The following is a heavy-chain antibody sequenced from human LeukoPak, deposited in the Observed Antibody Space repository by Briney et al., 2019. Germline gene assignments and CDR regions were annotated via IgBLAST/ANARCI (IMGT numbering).Heavy chain of an antibody. V-gene: IGHV7-4-1*02. D-gene: IGHD3-22*01. CDR3: ARVVHPYDYESSGLTYDAFDI. CDR2: INTNTGNP. Sequence: ASVKVSCKASGYTFTSYSMNWVRQAPGQGLEWLGWINTNTGNPTYAQGFTGRFVFSLDTSVNTAYLQISSLKAEDTAVYYCARVVHPYDYESSGLTYDAFDIWGQGTMVTVSS. J-gene: IGHJ3*02. CDR1: GYTFTSYS.